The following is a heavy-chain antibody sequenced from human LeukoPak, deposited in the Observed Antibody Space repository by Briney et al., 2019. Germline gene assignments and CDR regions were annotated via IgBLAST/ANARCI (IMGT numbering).Heavy chain of an antibody. CDR2: IYHSGST. D-gene: IGHD3-3*01. Sequence: SETLSLTCAVSGYSISSGYYWGWIRQPPGKGLEWIGRIYHSGSTYYNPSLKSRVTISVDTSKNQFSLKLSSVTAADTAVYYCARRYYDFWSGYYVDYWGQGTLFTVSS. CDR1: GYSISSGYY. CDR3: ARRYYDFWSGYYVDY. V-gene: IGHV4-38-2*01. J-gene: IGHJ4*02.